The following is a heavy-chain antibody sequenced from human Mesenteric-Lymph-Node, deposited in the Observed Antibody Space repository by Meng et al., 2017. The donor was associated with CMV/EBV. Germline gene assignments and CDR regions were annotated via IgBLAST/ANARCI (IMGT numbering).Heavy chain of an antibody. CDR1: GFPFSRYE. V-gene: IGHV3-48*03. CDR2: ISSSTSDTII. Sequence: GGSLRLSCAASGFPFSRYEMNWVRQAPGKGLEWLSYISSSTSDTIIYYADSVQGRFTISRDNAENSLYLQMNSLRAEDTAVYYCARELKIYYGSRNSYHYYSGMDVWGQGTTVTVSS. D-gene: IGHD3-10*01. CDR3: ARELKIYYGSRNSYHYYSGMDV. J-gene: IGHJ6*02.